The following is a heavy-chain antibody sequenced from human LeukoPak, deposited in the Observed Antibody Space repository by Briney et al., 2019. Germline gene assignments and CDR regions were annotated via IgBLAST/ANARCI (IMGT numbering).Heavy chain of an antibody. D-gene: IGHD3-10*01. Sequence: SETLSLTCTVSGGSISPYYWSWIRQPPGKGLEWIGEISRSGSTNYNPSLESRVTISVDTSKNQTSLKLSSVTAADTAVYYCARGRSNYGPWGQGTLVTVSS. V-gene: IGHV4-34*01. J-gene: IGHJ5*02. CDR3: ARGRSNYGP. CDR2: ISRSGST. CDR1: GGSISPYY.